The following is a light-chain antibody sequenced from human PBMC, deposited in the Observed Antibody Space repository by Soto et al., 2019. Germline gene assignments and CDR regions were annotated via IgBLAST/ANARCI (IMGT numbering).Light chain of an antibody. V-gene: IGLV2-18*02. CDR1: SSDVGSYNR. CDR2: EVS. J-gene: IGLJ2*01. Sequence: QSALTQPPSVSGSPGQSVTISCTGTSSDVGSYNRVSWYQQPPGTAPKLMIYEVSNRPSGVPDRFSGTKSGNTASLTISGLQAEDEADYYCSSYTTSSIWLFGGGTKVTVL. CDR3: SSYTTSSIWL.